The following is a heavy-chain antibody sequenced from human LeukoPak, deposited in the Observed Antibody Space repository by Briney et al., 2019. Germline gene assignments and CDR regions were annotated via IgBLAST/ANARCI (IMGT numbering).Heavy chain of an antibody. J-gene: IGHJ3*02. CDR1: GFTFSSYS. CDR3: ASIRDYYDSSGSVDI. V-gene: IGHV3-21*01. CDR2: ISSSSSYI. Sequence: GGSLRLSCAASGFTFSSYSMNWVRQAPGKGLEGVSSISSSSSYIYYADSVKGRFTISRDNAKNSLYLQMNSLRAEDTAVYYCASIRDYYDSSGSVDIWGQGTMVTVSS. D-gene: IGHD3-22*01.